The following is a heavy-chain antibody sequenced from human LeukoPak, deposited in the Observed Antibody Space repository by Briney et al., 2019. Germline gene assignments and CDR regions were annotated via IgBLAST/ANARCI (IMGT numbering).Heavy chain of an antibody. CDR2: ILYDGSNK. J-gene: IGHJ4*02. CDR1: GFTFSSYG. D-gene: IGHD3-22*01. V-gene: IGHV3-30*18. Sequence: PGRSLRLSCAASGFTFSSYGMHWVRQAPGKGLEWVAVILYDGSNKYYADSVKGRFTISRDNSKNTLYLQMNSLRAEDTAVYYCAKDSLHITMIVVVTTMGYYFDYWGQGTLVTVSS. CDR3: AKDSLHITMIVVVTTMGYYFDY.